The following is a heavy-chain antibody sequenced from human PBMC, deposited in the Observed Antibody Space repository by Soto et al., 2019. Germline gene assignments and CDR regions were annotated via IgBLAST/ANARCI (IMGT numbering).Heavy chain of an antibody. CDR1: GFTFSSYE. CDR3: ARQPPAGRELLSPDYTYFGMDV. V-gene: IGHV3-48*03. CDR2: ISSGGSTI. D-gene: IGHD1-26*01. Sequence: EAQLVESGGGLVQPGGSLRLSCAASGFTFSSYEMNWVRQVPGKGLEWLSYISSGGSTIYYADSVKGRFTISRDNAQNLLYLQMNSLRAEDTAVYYCARQPPAGRELLSPDYTYFGMDVWGQGTTVTVSS. J-gene: IGHJ6*02.